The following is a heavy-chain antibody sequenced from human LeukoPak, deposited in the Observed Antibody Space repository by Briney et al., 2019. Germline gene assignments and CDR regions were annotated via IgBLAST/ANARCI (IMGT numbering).Heavy chain of an antibody. CDR1: GGSIRSSSYY. CDR2: LYYTGKT. Sequence: KTSETLSLTCSVSGGSIRSSSYYWGWIRQTPGKGLEWVGSLYYTGKTYYNPSLNRRVTMSVDTSKNQFFLQLTSVTAADTGFYYCARDGLGRLVVGTAKPRNYFDHWGQGALVTVSS. V-gene: IGHV4-39*07. CDR3: ARDGLGRLVVGTAKPRNYFDH. D-gene: IGHD1-26*01. J-gene: IGHJ4*02.